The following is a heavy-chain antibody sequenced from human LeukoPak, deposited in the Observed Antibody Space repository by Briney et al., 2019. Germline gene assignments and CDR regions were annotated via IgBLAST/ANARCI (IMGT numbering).Heavy chain of an antibody. V-gene: IGHV3-53*01. CDR2: IYSGGNT. J-gene: IGHJ3*02. Sequence: GGSLRLSCAASGFSVSNNYMTWVRQAPGKALEWVSVIYSGGNTYHADSVKGRFTISRDNSKNTLYLQMNSLREDDTAVYYCAGPLLGYCSGGSCPGVAFDIWGQGTMVTVSS. CDR1: GFSVSNNY. CDR3: AGPLLGYCSGGSCPGVAFDI. D-gene: IGHD2-15*01.